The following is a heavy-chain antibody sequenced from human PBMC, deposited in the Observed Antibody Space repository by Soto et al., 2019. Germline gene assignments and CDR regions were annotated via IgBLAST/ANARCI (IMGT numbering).Heavy chain of an antibody. J-gene: IGHJ6*02. D-gene: IGHD5-12*01. Sequence: HPGGSLRLSCAASGFTFSSYSMNWVRQAPGKGLEWVSYISSSSSTIYYADYVKGRFTISRDNAKNSLYLQMNSLRAEDTAVYYCARADSGYAHGYYYYGMDVWGQGTTVTVSS. CDR3: ARADSGYAHGYYYYGMDV. CDR1: GFTFSSYS. V-gene: IGHV3-48*01. CDR2: ISSSSSTI.